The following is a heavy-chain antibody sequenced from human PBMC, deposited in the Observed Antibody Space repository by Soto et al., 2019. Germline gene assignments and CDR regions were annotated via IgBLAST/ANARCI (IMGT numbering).Heavy chain of an antibody. D-gene: IGHD6-19*01. CDR2: IIPKFGTT. CDR1: GGTFSTSP. V-gene: IGHV1-69*01. Sequence: QVQLVQSGAEVKKPGSSVKVSCKVSGGTFSTSPINWVRQAPGQGLEFMGGIIPKFGTTNYAQKFRGTVTITAAESTSKAYMELNNLKSEDTAVYYCAGGASNSTGWYIWFDPWGQGTLVTVSS. J-gene: IGHJ5*02. CDR3: AGGASNSTGWYIWFDP.